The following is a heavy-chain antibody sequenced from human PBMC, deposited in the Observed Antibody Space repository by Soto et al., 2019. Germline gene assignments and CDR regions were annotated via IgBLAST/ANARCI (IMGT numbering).Heavy chain of an antibody. D-gene: IGHD1-26*01. CDR2: IYYVGST. CDR1: GGSIREYY. Sequence: SETLSLTCTVSGGSIREYYWSWIRQPPGKGLEWVGHIYYVGSTNSNPSLKRRVTVSVDTSTNQFSLKLTSVTAADTAVYYCARHGASGSYYSPLDYWSQGTLVTSPQ. CDR3: ARHGASGSYYSPLDY. V-gene: IGHV4-59*08. J-gene: IGHJ4*02.